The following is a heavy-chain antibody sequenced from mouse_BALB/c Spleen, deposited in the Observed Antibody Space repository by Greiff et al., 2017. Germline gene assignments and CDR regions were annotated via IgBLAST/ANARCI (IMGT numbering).Heavy chain of an antibody. Sequence: QVQLQQSGAELVRPGTSVKVSCKASGYAFTNYLIEWVKQRPGQGLEWIGVINPGSGGTNYNEKFKGKATLTADKSSSTAYMQLSSLTSDDSAVYFCARAPNYYGSTWFAYWGQGTLVTVSA. CDR1: GYAFTNYL. V-gene: IGHV1-54*01. D-gene: IGHD1-1*01. CDR2: INPGSGGT. J-gene: IGHJ3*01. CDR3: ARAPNYYGSTWFAY.